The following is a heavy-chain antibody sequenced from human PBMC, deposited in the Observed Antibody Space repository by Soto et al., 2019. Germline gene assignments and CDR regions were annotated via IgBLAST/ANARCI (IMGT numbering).Heavy chain of an antibody. CDR3: TTYHGDYNFDH. D-gene: IGHD4-17*01. CDR2: FDPDEAET. J-gene: IGHJ5*02. Sequence: QVQLVQSGAEVKKPGASVKVSCKVSGYTLNEVAMHWVRQAPGKGLGWLGGFDPDEAETIYAQHFQGRVTMTEDTSTDTVDMELSSLRSEDTALYFCTTYHGDYNFDHWGQGTLVTVSS. V-gene: IGHV1-24*01. CDR1: GYTLNEVA.